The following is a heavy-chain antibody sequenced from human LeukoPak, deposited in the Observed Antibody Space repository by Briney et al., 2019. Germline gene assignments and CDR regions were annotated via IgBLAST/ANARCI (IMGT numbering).Heavy chain of an antibody. J-gene: IGHJ4*02. CDR3: AREVRYYGSGSYYPLFDF. V-gene: IGHV4-59*01. CDR2: IYYSGST. Sequence: PSETLPLTCTVSGGSISSYYWSWIRQPPGKGLEWIGYIYYSGSTNYNPSLKSRVTISVDTSKNQFSLKLSSVTAADTAVYYCAREVRYYGSGSYYPLFDFWGQGTLVTVSS. D-gene: IGHD3-10*01. CDR1: GGSISSYY.